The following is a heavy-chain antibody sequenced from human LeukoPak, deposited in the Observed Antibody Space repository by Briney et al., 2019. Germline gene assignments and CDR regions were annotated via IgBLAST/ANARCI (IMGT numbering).Heavy chain of an antibody. D-gene: IGHD3-10*01. CDR3: ARSRRGSTYFDY. CDR2: IYHSGST. J-gene: IGHJ4*02. Sequence: PSETLSLTCTVSGGSISSGGYSWSWIRQPPGKGLEWIGYIYHSGSTYYNPSLKSRVTISVDRSKNQFSLKLSSVTAADTAVYYCARSRRGSTYFDYWGQGTLVTVSS. CDR1: GGSISSGGYS. V-gene: IGHV4-30-2*01.